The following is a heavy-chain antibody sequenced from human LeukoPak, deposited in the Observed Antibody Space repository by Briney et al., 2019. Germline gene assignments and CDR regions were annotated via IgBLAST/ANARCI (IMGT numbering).Heavy chain of an antibody. D-gene: IGHD6-19*01. V-gene: IGHV4-39*01. CDR3: ARHWAVADAFDI. CDR2: IYYSGST. CDR1: GGSISSSSYY. J-gene: IGHJ3*02. Sequence: PSETLSLTCTVSGGSISSSSYYWGWIRQPPGKGLEWIGSIYYSGSTYYNPSLKSRVTISVDTSKNQFSLKLSSVTAADTAVYYCARHWAVADAFDIWGQGTMVTVSS.